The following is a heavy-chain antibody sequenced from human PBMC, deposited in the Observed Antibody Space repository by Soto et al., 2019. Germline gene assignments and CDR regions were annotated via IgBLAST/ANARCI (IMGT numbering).Heavy chain of an antibody. Sequence: WVSMRLSCAASGFTFSNYSMSWVRQAPGKGLEWVSGMNSGGRTYYADSVKGRFTISRDTSKNTLYLQMNSQSAADTAVFYCKKDRWAGGNSAFYFDFWGEGAQGTVS. CDR3: KKDRWAGGNSAFYFDF. CDR1: GFTFSNYS. V-gene: IGHV3-23*01. CDR2: MNSGGRT. D-gene: IGHD3-16*01. J-gene: IGHJ4*02.